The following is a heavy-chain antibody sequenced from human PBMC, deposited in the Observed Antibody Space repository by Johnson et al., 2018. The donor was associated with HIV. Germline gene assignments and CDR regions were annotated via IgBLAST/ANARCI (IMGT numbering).Heavy chain of an antibody. CDR1: GFTFDDYA. D-gene: IGHD3-3*02. J-gene: IGHJ3*02. V-gene: IGHV3-9*01. CDR2: ISWNSGSI. CDR3: AKNQEVSREDAFDI. Sequence: VQLVESGGGLVQPGRSLRLSCAASGFTFDDYAMHWVRQAPGKGLEWVSGISWNSGSIGYADSVKGRFTISRDNAKNTLYLQMNSLRAEDTAVYYCAKNQEVSREDAFDIWGQGTMVTVSS.